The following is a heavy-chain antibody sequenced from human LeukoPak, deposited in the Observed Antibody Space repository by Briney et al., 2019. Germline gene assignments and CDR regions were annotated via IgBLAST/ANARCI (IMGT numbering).Heavy chain of an antibody. CDR1: GGSFSGYY. CDR3: ARAAGQLGARPYYYYYYYMDV. CDR2: INHSGST. J-gene: IGHJ6*03. Sequence: PSETLSLTCAVYGGSFSGYYWSWIRQPPGKGLEWIGEINHSGSTNYNPSLKSRVTISVDTSKNQFSLKLSSVTAADTAVYYCARAAGQLGARPYYYYYYYMDVWGKGTTVTVSS. D-gene: IGHD1-26*01. V-gene: IGHV4-34*01.